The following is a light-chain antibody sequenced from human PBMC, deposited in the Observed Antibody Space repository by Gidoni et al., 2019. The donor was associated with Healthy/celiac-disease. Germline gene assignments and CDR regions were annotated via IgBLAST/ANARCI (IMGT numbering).Light chain of an antibody. Sequence: QSALTQPASVSGSPGQPITISCTGTSSDVGGYNYVSWYHQHPGKAPKLMIYEVSNRPSGVSNRFSGSKSGNTASLTISGLQAEDEADYYCSSYTSSSTPYVFGTGTKVTVL. CDR1: SSDVGGYNY. CDR3: SSYTSSSTPYV. V-gene: IGLV2-14*01. CDR2: EVS. J-gene: IGLJ1*01.